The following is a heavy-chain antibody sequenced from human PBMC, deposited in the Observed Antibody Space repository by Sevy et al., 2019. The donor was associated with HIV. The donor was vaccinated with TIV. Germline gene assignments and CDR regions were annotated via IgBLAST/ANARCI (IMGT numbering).Heavy chain of an antibody. CDR3: ARDLPPSATTVAHFDY. CDR1: GFTFSSYE. Sequence: GGSLRLSCAASGFTFSSYEMNWVRQAPGKGLEWVSYISNSGNTISYSDSVRGRFSISRDNARNSLYLQMNSLMAEDTSVYDCARDLPPSATTVAHFDYWGQGTLVTVSS. D-gene: IGHD4-17*01. V-gene: IGHV3-48*03. CDR2: ISNSGNTI. J-gene: IGHJ4*02.